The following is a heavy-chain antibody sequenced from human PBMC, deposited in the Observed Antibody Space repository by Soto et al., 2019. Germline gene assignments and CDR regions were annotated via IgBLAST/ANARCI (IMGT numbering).Heavy chain of an antibody. Sequence: GESLKISCKVSGYSFTNYWIGWVRQLPGKGLEWMGAIYPGDSDTKYSQSFRGQVTISADNSISTAYLQWSSLKASDTAVYYCARPTTASLYFDYWGQGTLVTVSS. V-gene: IGHV5-51*01. CDR2: IYPGDSDT. D-gene: IGHD5-12*01. CDR1: GYSFTNYW. CDR3: ARPTTASLYFDY. J-gene: IGHJ4*02.